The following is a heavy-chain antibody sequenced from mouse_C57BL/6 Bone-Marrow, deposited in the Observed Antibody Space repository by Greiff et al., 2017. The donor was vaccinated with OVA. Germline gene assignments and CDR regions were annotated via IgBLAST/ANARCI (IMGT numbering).Heavy chain of an antibody. CDR1: GYTFTNYW. V-gene: IGHV1-63*01. D-gene: IGHD4-1*01. J-gene: IGHJ4*01. CDR3: ARWNWYAMDY. Sequence: LVESGAELVRPGTSVKMSCKASGYTFTNYWIGWAKQRPGHGLEWIGDIYPGGGYTNYNEQFKGKATLTADKSSSTAYMQFSSLTSEDSAIYYCARWNWYAMDYWGQGTSVTVSS. CDR2: IYPGGGYT.